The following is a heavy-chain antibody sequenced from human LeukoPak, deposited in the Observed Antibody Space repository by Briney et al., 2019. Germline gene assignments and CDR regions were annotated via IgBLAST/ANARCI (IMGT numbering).Heavy chain of an antibody. D-gene: IGHD3-9*01. CDR3: ARDILRYFDWLLKPLYYYYGMDV. CDR1: GFTFSSYG. CDR2: ISYDGSNK. Sequence: GGSLRLSCAASGFTFSSYGMHWVRQAPGKGLEWVAVISYDGSNKYYADSVKGRFTISRDNSKNTLYLQMNSLRAEDTAVYYCARDILRYFDWLLKPLYYYYGMDVWGQGTTVTVSS. V-gene: IGHV3-30*03. J-gene: IGHJ6*02.